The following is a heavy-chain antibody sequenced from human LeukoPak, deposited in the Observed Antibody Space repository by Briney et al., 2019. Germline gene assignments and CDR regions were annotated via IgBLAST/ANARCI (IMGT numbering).Heavy chain of an antibody. CDR1: GFTVSSNY. D-gene: IGHD3-10*01. CDR3: ATMGTMLLDFGY. V-gene: IGHV3-66*01. CDR2: IYGGGGT. Sequence: GGSLRLSCVASGFTVSSNYMSWVRQAPGKGLEWVSVIYGGGGTSYTDSVKGRFTISRDNSKTTLYLQMNSLTTEDTAVYYCATMGTMLLDFGYWGQGTLVTVSS. J-gene: IGHJ4*02.